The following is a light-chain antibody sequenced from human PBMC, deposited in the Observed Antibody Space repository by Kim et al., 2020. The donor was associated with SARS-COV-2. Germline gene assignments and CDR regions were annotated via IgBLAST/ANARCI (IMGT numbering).Light chain of an antibody. CDR2: EDD. Sequence: YVQWYQQRPGSAPTTVIYEDDQRPSGVPDRFSGSIDSSANSASLTISGLQTDDEATYYCQTYDKNTHWVFGGGTKLTVL. V-gene: IGLV6-57*02. CDR3: QTYDKNTHWV. J-gene: IGLJ3*02. CDR1: Y.